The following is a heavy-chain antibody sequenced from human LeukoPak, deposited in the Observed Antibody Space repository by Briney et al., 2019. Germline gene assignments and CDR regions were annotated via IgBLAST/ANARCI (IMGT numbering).Heavy chain of an antibody. CDR2: IYTSGST. V-gene: IGHV4-61*02. CDR3: ARGLYDYGDLDAFDI. CDR1: GGSISSSSYY. D-gene: IGHD4-17*01. Sequence: SETLSLTCTVSGGSISSSSYYWGWIRQPAGKGLEWIGRIYTSGSTNYNPSLKSRVTISVDTSKNQFSLKLSSVTAADTAVYYCARGLYDYGDLDAFDIWGQGTMVTVSS. J-gene: IGHJ3*02.